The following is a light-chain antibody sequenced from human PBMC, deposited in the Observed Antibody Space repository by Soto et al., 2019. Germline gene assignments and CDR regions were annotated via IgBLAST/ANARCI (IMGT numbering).Light chain of an antibody. J-gene: IGKJ5*01. CDR1: QSVGSH. CDR2: DAS. CDR3: QHRTNWPPVT. V-gene: IGKV3-11*01. Sequence: EIVLTQSPATLSLSPGERAALSYRASQSVGSHLAWYQQKPGQPPRLLIYDASNRATGIPARFSGSGSGTDFTLTISSLEPEDFAVDYCQHRTNWPPVTFGQGTRLEIK.